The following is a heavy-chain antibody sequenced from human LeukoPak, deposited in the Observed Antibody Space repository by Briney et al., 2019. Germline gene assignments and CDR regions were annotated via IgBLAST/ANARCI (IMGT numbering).Heavy chain of an antibody. D-gene: IGHD3-10*01. CDR1: GYTFTSYG. J-gene: IGHJ6*02. CDR2: ISAYNGNT. Sequence: ASVKVSCKASGYTFTSYGISWVRQAPGQGLEWMGWISAYNGNTNYAQKLQGRVTMTTDTSTSTAYMELRSLRSDDTAVYYCAREDTMVRGVIIAPPNYYYYGMDVWGQGTTVTVSS. V-gene: IGHV1-18*01. CDR3: AREDTMVRGVIIAPPNYYYYGMDV.